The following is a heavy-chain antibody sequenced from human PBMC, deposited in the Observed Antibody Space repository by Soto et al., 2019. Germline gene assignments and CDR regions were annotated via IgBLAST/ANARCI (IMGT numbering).Heavy chain of an antibody. CDR2: ISAYNGNI. Sequence: VQLVQSGAEVKKPGASVKVSCKASGYTFTNYGISWVRQAPGQGLEWMGWISAYNGNIKYAQKFQGRVTMTTDTSTSTAYMDLKSLRSDDTAVYYCARDRGDYDFWSSYYWYFDYWGQGTLVTVSS. J-gene: IGHJ4*02. V-gene: IGHV1-18*01. CDR3: ARDRGDYDFWSSYYWYFDY. D-gene: IGHD3-3*01. CDR1: GYTFTNYG.